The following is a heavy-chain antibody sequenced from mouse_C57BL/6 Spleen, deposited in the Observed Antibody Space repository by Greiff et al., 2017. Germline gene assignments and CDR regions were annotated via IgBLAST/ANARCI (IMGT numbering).Heavy chain of an antibody. CDR2: IYPGNSDT. CDR3: TTLLSLSYFDY. Sequence: VQLQQSGTVLARPGASVKMSCKTSGYTFTSYWMHWVKQRPGQGLEWIGAIYPGNSDTRYNQKFKGQANLTAVTSASPAYMELRSLTTEDCAFYYCTTLLSLSYFDYWSQGTTLTVSS. J-gene: IGHJ2*01. V-gene: IGHV1-5*01. CDR1: GYTFTSYW. D-gene: IGHD2-10*01.